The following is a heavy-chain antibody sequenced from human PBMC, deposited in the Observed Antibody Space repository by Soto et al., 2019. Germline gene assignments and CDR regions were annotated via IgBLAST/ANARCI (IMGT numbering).Heavy chain of an antibody. J-gene: IGHJ5*02. CDR3: ARANWNDAGNWFDP. V-gene: IGHV1-69*02. D-gene: IGHD1-20*01. CDR1: GGTFSSYT. CDR2: IIPILGIA. Sequence: QVPLVQSGAEVKKPGSSVKVSCKASGGTFSSYTISWVRQAPGQGLEWMGRIIPILGIANYAQKFQGRVTITADKSTSTAYMELSSLRSEDTAVYYCARANWNDAGNWFDPWGQGTLVTVSS.